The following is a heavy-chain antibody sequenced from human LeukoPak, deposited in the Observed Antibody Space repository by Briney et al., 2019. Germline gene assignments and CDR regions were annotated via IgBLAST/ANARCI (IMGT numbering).Heavy chain of an antibody. CDR2: NYYHGRT. Sequence: PSGTLSLTCTVSGGSVSSGSYYWSWIGQPPGKGLEWIGYNYYHGRTNYNPSLKSRVTISIDTSKNQFSLRLTSVTAADTAVYYCARDHGGNWFDPWGQGTLVTVSS. D-gene: IGHD3-10*01. CDR3: ARDHGGNWFDP. V-gene: IGHV4-61*01. CDR1: GGSVSSGSYY. J-gene: IGHJ5*02.